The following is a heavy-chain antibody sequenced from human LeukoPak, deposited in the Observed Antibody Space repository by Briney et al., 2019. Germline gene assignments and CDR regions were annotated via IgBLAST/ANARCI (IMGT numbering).Heavy chain of an antibody. D-gene: IGHD4-11*01. CDR1: GGTFSSYA. J-gene: IGHJ6*03. CDR2: IIPIFGTA. V-gene: IGHV1-69*13. Sequence: GASVKVSCKASGGTFSSYAISWVRQAPGQGLEWMGGIIPIFGTANYAQKFQGRVTITADESTSTAYMELSSLRSEDTAVYYCARGGTVTSPHYYYYYKDVWGKGTTVTVSS. CDR3: ARGGTVTSPHYYYYYKDV.